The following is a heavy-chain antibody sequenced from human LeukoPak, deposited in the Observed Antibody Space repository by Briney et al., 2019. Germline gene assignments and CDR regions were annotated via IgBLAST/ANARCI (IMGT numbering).Heavy chain of an antibody. Sequence: QPGGSLRLSCAVSGFSVTNNYMSWVRQAPGKGLEWVSAISSSGGRTWYADSVKGRFTTSRDDSKNTVHLQMNSLRAEDTAVYYCAKEETKVVTPGLEYWGQGTLVTVSS. CDR2: ISSSGGRT. CDR1: GFSVTNNY. J-gene: IGHJ4*02. D-gene: IGHD4-23*01. V-gene: IGHV3-23*01. CDR3: AKEETKVVTPGLEY.